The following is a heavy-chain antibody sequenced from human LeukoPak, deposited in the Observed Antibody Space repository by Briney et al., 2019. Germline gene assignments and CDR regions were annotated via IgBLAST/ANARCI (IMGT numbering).Heavy chain of an antibody. CDR1: GFTFSSYA. CDR2: ISGSGGNT. V-gene: IGHV3-23*01. D-gene: IGHD6-13*01. Sequence: TGGSLRLSCAASGFTFSSYAMNWVRQAPGKGLEWVSAISGSGGNTYYADSVKGRFTISRDNSNNTLYLQMNSLRAEETAVYYCAKDSSSWYFDYWGQGPLVTVSS. CDR3: AKDSSSWYFDY. J-gene: IGHJ4*02.